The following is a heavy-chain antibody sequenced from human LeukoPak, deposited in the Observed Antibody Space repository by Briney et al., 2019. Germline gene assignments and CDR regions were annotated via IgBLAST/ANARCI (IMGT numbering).Heavy chain of an antibody. J-gene: IGHJ6*03. CDR3: ARAPYYDFWSGYYYYMDV. Sequence: GASVKVSCNASGGTFSSYASSWVRQAPGQGLEWMGGIIPIFGTANYAQKFQGRVTITADESTSTAYMELSSLRSDDTAVYYCARAPYYDFWSGYYYYMDVWGKGTTVTVSS. D-gene: IGHD3-3*01. V-gene: IGHV1-69*13. CDR2: IIPIFGTA. CDR1: GGTFSSYA.